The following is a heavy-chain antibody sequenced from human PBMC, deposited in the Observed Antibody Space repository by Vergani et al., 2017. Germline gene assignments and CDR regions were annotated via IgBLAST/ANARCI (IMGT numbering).Heavy chain of an antibody. CDR1: GFSFGDYA. Sequence: EVQLVESGGGLVPPGRSLRLSCAASGFSFGDYAMTWVRQAPGKGLEWVAFIRNKAYGGTTEYAASVKGRFTISRDDSKDTLYLQMNSLKIEDTAVYYCTTEAQCSSNTCPSAFEYWGQGTLVTVSS. J-gene: IGHJ4*02. D-gene: IGHD2-2*01. CDR3: TTEAQCSSNTCPSAFEY. CDR2: IRNKAYGGTT. V-gene: IGHV3-49*04.